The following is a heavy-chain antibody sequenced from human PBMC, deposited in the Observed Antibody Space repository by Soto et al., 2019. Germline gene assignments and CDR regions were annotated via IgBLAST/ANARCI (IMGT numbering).Heavy chain of an antibody. CDR3: AREVGGSWDFDY. J-gene: IGHJ4*02. Sequence: SETLSLTCTVSGGSISSGGYYWSWIREHPGKGLEWIGYIYYSGSTYYNPSLKSRVTISVDTSKNQFSLKLSSVTAADTAVYYCAREVGGSWDFDYWRQGTLVTVSS. CDR2: IYYSGST. D-gene: IGHD2-15*01. CDR1: GGSISSGGYY. V-gene: IGHV4-31*03.